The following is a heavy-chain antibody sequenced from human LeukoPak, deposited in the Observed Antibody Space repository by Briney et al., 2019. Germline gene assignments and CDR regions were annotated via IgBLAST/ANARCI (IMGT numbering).Heavy chain of an antibody. D-gene: IGHD5-18*01. J-gene: IGHJ4*02. CDR1: GFTVSSNY. CDR3: AKGKRGYSYGATVDY. Sequence: GGSLRLSCAASGFTVSSNYMSWVRQAPGKGLEWVAFIRYDGSNKYYADSVKGRFTISRDNSKNTLYLQMNSLRAEDTAVYYCAKGKRGYSYGATVDYWGQGTLVTVSS. CDR2: IRYDGSNK. V-gene: IGHV3-30*02.